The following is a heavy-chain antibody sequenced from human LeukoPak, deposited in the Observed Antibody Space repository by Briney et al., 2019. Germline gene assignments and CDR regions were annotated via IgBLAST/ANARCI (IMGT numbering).Heavy chain of an antibody. CDR1: EYTFNDYY. J-gene: IGHJ4*02. V-gene: IGHV1-2*02. CDR2: MNPNSGRA. CDR3: TRTNPQLGRRDFFDL. D-gene: IGHD6-6*01. Sequence: ASVKVSCRASEYTFNDYYIHWVRQAPGQGLEWMGWMNPNSGRADSAQKFQGRGTMTSDTSISTAYMDLTSLTSDDMAVYYCTRTNPQLGRRDFFDLWGQGTLVIVSS.